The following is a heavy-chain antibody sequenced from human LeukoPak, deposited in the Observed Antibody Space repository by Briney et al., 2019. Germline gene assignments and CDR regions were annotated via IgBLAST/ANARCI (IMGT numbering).Heavy chain of an antibody. CDR1: GGSITSHY. CDR3: ARIAAAGTLETPDWFDP. D-gene: IGHD6-13*01. Sequence: SETLSLTCTVSGGSITSHYWSWIRQPPGKGLEWIGYIYYSGSTNYNPSLKSRVTISVDTSKNQFSLKLSSVTAADTAVYYCARIAAAGTLETPDWFDPWGQGTLVTVSS. CDR2: IYYSGST. J-gene: IGHJ5*02. V-gene: IGHV4-59*11.